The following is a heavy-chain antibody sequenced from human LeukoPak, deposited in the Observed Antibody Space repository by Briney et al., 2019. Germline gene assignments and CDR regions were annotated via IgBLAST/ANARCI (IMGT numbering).Heavy chain of an antibody. Sequence: KPSETLSLTCTVAGYSISSGYYWSWIRQPPGKGLEWIGEINHSGSTNYNPSLKSRVTISVDTSKNQFSLKLSSVTAADTAVYYCARRCMIQVDTAMVDEKNNWFDPWGQGTLVTVSS. D-gene: IGHD5-18*01. CDR1: GYSISSGYY. CDR2: INHSGST. V-gene: IGHV4-38-2*02. J-gene: IGHJ5*02. CDR3: ARRCMIQVDTAMVDEKNNWFDP.